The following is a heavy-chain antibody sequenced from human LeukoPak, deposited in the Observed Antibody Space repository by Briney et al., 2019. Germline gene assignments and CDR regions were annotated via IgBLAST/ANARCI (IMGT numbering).Heavy chain of an antibody. D-gene: IGHD6-19*01. CDR1: GYSISSGYY. Sequence: PSETLSLTCTVSGYSISSGYYWGWIRQPPGKGLEWIVSIYHSGSTYYNPSLKSRVTISVDTSKNHFSLKLSSVTAADTAVYYCARQYSSGYYRGAFDIWGQGTMVTVSS. J-gene: IGHJ3*02. CDR2: IYHSGST. CDR3: ARQYSSGYYRGAFDI. V-gene: IGHV4-38-2*02.